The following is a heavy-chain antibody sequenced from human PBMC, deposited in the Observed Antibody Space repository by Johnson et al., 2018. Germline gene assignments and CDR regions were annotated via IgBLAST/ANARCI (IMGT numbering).Heavy chain of an antibody. CDR1: GFTFGEYA. D-gene: IGHD2-2*01. Sequence: VQLVESGGVVVQPGGSLRLSCAASGFTFGEYAMHWVRQAPGKGLEWVSLITWYGVSTYYADSVKGRFTISRDKPKNSLYLQMNSLRAEDIALYYCAKAVGSSCTYFMDVWGKGTTVIVSS. CDR2: ITWYGVST. J-gene: IGHJ6*03. CDR3: AKAVGSSCTYFMDV. V-gene: IGHV3-43D*03.